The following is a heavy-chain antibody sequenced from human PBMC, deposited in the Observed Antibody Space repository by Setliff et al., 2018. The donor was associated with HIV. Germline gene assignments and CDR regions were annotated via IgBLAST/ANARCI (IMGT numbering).Heavy chain of an antibody. CDR1: GYTFSAHY. D-gene: IGHD2-15*01. Sequence: ASVKVSCKTSGYTFSAHYIHWVRQAPGQGLEWMGWIDPNSGDTNYAQKFQGRVTMARDTSISTAYMELNRLTSDDTALYYCVKGAGGYYDYWGQGALVTVSS. CDR2: IDPNSGDT. CDR3: VKGAGGYYDY. J-gene: IGHJ4*02. V-gene: IGHV1-2*02.